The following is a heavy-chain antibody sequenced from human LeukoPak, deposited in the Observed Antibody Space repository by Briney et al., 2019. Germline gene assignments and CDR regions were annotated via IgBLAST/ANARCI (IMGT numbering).Heavy chain of an antibody. V-gene: IGHV4-61*02. Sequence: SETLSLTCTVSGNSISSGDNYWSWIRQPAGKGLEWIGRIYTSGSTNYNPSLKTRVIISVDTSKNQFSLRLSSVTAADTAVYYCARDLMITFGGVIVSYACDIWGQGTMVTVSS. D-gene: IGHD3-16*02. J-gene: IGHJ3*02. CDR1: GNSISSGDNY. CDR2: IYTSGST. CDR3: ARDLMITFGGVIVSYACDI.